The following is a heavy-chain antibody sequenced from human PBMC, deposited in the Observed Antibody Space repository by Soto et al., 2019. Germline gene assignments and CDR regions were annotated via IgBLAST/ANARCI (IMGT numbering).Heavy chain of an antibody. J-gene: IGHJ5*02. Sequence: QVQLVQSGAEVKKPGSSVKVSCKSSGGTFSTYTLAWVRQAPGQGLEWVGGIIPIFGTANYPQKFKGRVTITADESTSTAYTELSGVTSEDTCVYYCARSQGRSGYWNSCLDPWGQGTLVTVSS. CDR2: IIPIFGTA. CDR1: GGTFSTYT. V-gene: IGHV1-69*01. CDR3: ARSQGRSGYWNSCLDP. D-gene: IGHD3-22*01.